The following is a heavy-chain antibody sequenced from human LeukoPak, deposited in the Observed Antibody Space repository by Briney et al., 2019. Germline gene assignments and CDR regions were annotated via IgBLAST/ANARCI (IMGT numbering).Heavy chain of an antibody. CDR2: INPNSGGT. CDR1: GYTFTGYY. V-gene: IGHV1-2*02. J-gene: IGHJ4*02. D-gene: IGHD3-3*01. CDR3: ARVHYDFWSGYSPSFDY. Sequence: EASVKVSCKASGYTFTGYYMHWVRQAPGQGLEWMGWINPNSGGTNYAQKFQGRVTMTRDTSISTAYMELSRLRSDDTAVYYCARVHYDFWSGYSPSFDYWAREPCSPSPQ.